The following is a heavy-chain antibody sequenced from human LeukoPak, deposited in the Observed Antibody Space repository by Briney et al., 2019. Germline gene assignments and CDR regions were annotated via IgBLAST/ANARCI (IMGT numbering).Heavy chain of an antibody. V-gene: IGHV4-39*07. CDR3: ARESPLGNDFRSGTGFDP. D-gene: IGHD3-3*01. CDR1: GGSISSSSYY. CDR2: IYYSGST. J-gene: IGHJ5*02. Sequence: SETLSLTCTVSGGSISSSSYYWGWIRQPPGKGLEWIGSIYYSGSTYYNPSLKSRVTISVDRSKNQFSLKLSSVTAADTAVYYCARESPLGNDFRSGTGFDPWGQGTLVTVSS.